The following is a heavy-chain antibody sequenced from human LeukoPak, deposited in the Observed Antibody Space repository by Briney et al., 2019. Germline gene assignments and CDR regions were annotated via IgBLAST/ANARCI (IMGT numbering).Heavy chain of an antibody. CDR1: GGSISSYY. J-gene: IGHJ4*02. V-gene: IGHV4-4*07. D-gene: IGHD1-26*01. CDR2: IYTSGST. Sequence: SETLSLTCTVSGGSISSYYWSWIRQPAGKGLEWIGCIYTSGSTNYNPSLKSRVTMSVDTSKNQFSLKLSSVTAADTAVYYCARGIGWELLNYFDYWGQGTLVTVSS. CDR3: ARGIGWELLNYFDY.